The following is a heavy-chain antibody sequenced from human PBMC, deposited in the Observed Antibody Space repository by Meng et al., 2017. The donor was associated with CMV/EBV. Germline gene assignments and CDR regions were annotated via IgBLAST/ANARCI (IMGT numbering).Heavy chain of an antibody. J-gene: IGHJ4*02. Sequence: GESLKISCAASGFTFSSYWMSWVRQAPGKGLEWVANIKQDGSEKYYVDSVKGRFTISRDNDKNSLYLQMNSLRTEDTAVYYCAKLSPYWGQGTLVTVSS. D-gene: IGHD3-10*01. V-gene: IGHV3-7*01. CDR2: IKQDGSEK. CDR3: AKLSPY. CDR1: GFTFSSYW.